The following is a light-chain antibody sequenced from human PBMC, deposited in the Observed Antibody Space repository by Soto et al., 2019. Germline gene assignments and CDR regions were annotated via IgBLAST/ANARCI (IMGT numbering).Light chain of an antibody. V-gene: IGLV2-14*01. CDR1: SSDVGGYNY. CDR3: SSYTSSNTFEV. CDR2: DVS. J-gene: IGLJ2*01. Sequence: QSALTQPASVSGSPGQSITISCTGTSSDVGGYNYVSWYQQHPGKAPKLMIYDVSNRPSGVSNRFSGSKSGNTASLTISGLQAEDEADYYCSSYTSSNTFEVFGGGTKVTVL.